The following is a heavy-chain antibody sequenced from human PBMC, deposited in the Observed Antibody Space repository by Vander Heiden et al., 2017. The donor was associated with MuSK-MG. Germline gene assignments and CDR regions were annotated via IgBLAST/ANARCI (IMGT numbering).Heavy chain of an antibody. CDR3: ARDRCGSTTCYNRYFDL. CDR2: IYPST. Sequence: QVQLQESGPGLVKPSETLSLTCTVSGAPIRCYYWSWIRQPAGEGLEWIGRIYPSTNYNPSLESRVTMSVDTSKNQFSLKLSYVTAADTAIYYCARDRCGSTTCYNRYFDLWGRGTLITVSS. D-gene: IGHD2-2*02. V-gene: IGHV4-4*07. CDR1: GAPIRCYY. J-gene: IGHJ2*01.